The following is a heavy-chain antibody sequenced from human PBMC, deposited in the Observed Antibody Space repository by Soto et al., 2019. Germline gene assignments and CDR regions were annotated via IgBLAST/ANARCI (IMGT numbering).Heavy chain of an antibody. CDR3: ARGSRRESCWGGDCYNFDF. Sequence: QITLKESGPTLVKPTQTLTLTCTFSGFSFSDGAVGVGWFRQSPGKAPEWLAIYYWDDDECHNPSLRTRLTISYGAARSQVVLSLVDMDPQDTATYFCARGSRRESCWGGDCYNFDFWGQGLMVAAS. CDR1: GFSFSDGAVG. J-gene: IGHJ5*01. CDR2: YYWDDDE. V-gene: IGHV2-5*02. D-gene: IGHD2-21*01.